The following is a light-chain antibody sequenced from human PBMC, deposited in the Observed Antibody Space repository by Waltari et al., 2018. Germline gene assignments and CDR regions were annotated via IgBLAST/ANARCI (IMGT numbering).Light chain of an antibody. CDR2: EVN. CDR1: NSDVGGYNY. V-gene: IGLV2-8*01. Sequence: QSALTQPPSASGSLGQSVTISCTGTNSDVGGYNYVSWYQQNPGKAPKLMIYEVNRRPSGVPDRFSGSKSGNTASLTVSGLQAEDEADYYCSSYAGSDNLVVFGGGTKLTVL. J-gene: IGLJ3*02. CDR3: SSYAGSDNLVV.